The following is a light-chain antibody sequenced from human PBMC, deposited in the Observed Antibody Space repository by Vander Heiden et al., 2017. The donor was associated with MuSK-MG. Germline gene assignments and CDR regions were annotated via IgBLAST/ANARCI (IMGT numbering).Light chain of an antibody. J-gene: IGLJ2*01. CDR1: SSNIGSNT. CDR3: AAWDDSRRGVV. V-gene: IGLV1-44*01. Sequence: QSVLTQPPSASGTPAQRVTISCSGSSSNIGSNTVNWYQQLPGTAPKLLIYSNNQRPSGVPDRFSGSKSGTSASLAISGLQSEDEADYYCAAWDDSRRGVVFGGGTKLTVL. CDR2: SNN.